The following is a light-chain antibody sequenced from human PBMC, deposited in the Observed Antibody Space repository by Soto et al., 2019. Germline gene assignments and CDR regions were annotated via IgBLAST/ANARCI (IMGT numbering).Light chain of an antibody. J-gene: IGKJ1*01. CDR1: QGISSW. CDR2: KAS. V-gene: IGKV1-5*03. CDR3: QQSRT. Sequence: DIQITQSPSSLSASVGDRVTISCRGSQGISSWLAWYQQKPGKAPRLLIYKASSLASGVPSRFSGSGSGTEFTLXISSLQPDDFATYYCQQSRTFGQGTKVDIK.